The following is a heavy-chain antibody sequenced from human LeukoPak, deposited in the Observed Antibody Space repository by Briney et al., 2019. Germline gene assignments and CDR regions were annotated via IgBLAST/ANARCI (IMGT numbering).Heavy chain of an antibody. V-gene: IGHV3-48*04. CDR2: ISSSSSTI. CDR1: GFTFSSYS. Sequence: PGGSLRLSCAASGFTFSSYSMNWVRQAPGKGLEWVSYISSSSSTIYYADSVKGRFTISRDNAKNSLYLQMNSLRAEDTAVYYCARWHYDYVWGSSVNFDYWGQGTLVTVSS. D-gene: IGHD3-16*01. J-gene: IGHJ4*02. CDR3: ARWHYDYVWGSSVNFDY.